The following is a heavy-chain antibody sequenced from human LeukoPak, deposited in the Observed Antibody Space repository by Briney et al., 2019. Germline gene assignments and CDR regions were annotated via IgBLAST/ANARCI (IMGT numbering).Heavy chain of an antibody. CDR2: ISYDGSNK. CDR1: GFTFSSYG. CDR3: AKEVRYSDLPGY. D-gene: IGHD5-18*01. J-gene: IGHJ4*02. Sequence: GGSLRLSCAASGFTFSSYGMHWVRQAPGKGLEWVAVISYDGSNKYYADSVKGRFTISRDNSKNTLYLQMNSLRAEDTAAYYCAKEVRYSDLPGYWGQGTLVTVSS. V-gene: IGHV3-30*18.